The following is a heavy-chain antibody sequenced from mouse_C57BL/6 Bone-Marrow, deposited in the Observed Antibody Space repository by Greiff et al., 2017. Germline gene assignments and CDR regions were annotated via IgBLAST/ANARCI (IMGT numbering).Heavy chain of an antibody. Sequence: VQLQQPGAELVKPGASVKVSCKASGYTFTSYWMHWVKQRPGQGLEWIGRIHPSDSDTNYNQKFKGKATLTVDKSSSTGYMQLSSLISEDSAVYYCAIWSYDGYYREYYYAMDYWGQGTSVTVSS. CDR1: GYTFTSYW. V-gene: IGHV1-74*01. CDR2: IHPSDSDT. CDR3: AIWSYDGYYREYYYAMDY. J-gene: IGHJ4*01. D-gene: IGHD2-3*01.